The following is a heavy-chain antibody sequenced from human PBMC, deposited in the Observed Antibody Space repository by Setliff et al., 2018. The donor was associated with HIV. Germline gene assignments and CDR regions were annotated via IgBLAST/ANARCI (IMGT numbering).Heavy chain of an antibody. CDR3: AITSRGYSLQRGGAFDI. V-gene: IGHV1-69*05. D-gene: IGHD3-22*01. Sequence: SVKVSCKGSGDTFTTYVVSWVRQAPGQGLEWMGGRSPIFSTTNYAQKFQGRVTITTDESTSSAYMELSSLRSGDTAVYYCAITSRGYSLQRGGAFDIWGQGTLVTVSS. J-gene: IGHJ3*02. CDR2: RSPIFSTT. CDR1: GDTFTTYV.